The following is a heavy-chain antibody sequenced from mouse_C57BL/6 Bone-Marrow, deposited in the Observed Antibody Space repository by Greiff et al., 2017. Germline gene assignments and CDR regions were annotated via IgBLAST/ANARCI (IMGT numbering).Heavy chain of an antibody. J-gene: IGHJ3*01. CDR2: ISSGSSTI. D-gene: IGHD3-3*01. V-gene: IGHV5-17*01. CDR1: GFTFSDYG. CDR3: ARGGTRFAY. Sequence: EVKLMESGGGLVKPGGSLKLSCAASGFTFSDYGMHWVRQAPEKGLEWVAYISSGSSTIYYADTVKGRFTISRGNAKNTLFLQMTSLRSEDTAMYYCARGGTRFAYWGQGTLVTVSA.